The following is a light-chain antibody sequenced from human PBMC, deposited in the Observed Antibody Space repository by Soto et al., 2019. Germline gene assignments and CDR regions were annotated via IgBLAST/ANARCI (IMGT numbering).Light chain of an antibody. V-gene: IGKV1-5*03. CDR2: KAS. Sequence: DIQMTQSPSTLSGSVGDRVTITCRASQTISSWLAWYQQKPGEAPKLLIYKASTLKSRVPSRFSGSGSRTEFTHTISSLQPDDFATYYCQHYNSYSEAFGQGTQVALK. CDR3: QHYNSYSEA. CDR1: QTISSW. J-gene: IGKJ1*01.